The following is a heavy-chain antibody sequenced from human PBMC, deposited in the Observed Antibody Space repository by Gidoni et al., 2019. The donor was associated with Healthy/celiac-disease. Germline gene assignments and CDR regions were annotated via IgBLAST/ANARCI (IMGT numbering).Heavy chain of an antibody. CDR2: INHSGST. Sequence: QVQLQQWGAGLLKPSATLSLTCAVYGGSFSGYYWSWIRQPPGKGLEWIGEINHSGSTNYNPSLKSRVTISVDTSKNQFSLKLSSVTAADTAVYYGARAGRDCSGGSCYSRASWFDPWGQGTLVTVSS. D-gene: IGHD2-15*01. V-gene: IGHV4-34*01. J-gene: IGHJ5*02. CDR1: GGSFSGYY. CDR3: ARAGRDCSGGSCYSRASWFDP.